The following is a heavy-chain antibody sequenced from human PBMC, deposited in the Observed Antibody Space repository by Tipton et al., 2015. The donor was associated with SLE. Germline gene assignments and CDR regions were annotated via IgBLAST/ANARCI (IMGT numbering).Heavy chain of an antibody. V-gene: IGHV4-4*07. CDR2: IYTGGRT. CDR1: GGSIIGYY. D-gene: IGHD3-10*01. J-gene: IGHJ5*02. CDR3: TVMYGSGSYPFDH. Sequence: TLSLTCTVSGGSIIGYYWSWIRQPAGKGPEWIGRIYTGGRTIHNPSLNSRVTMSLDTSKNQFSLKLTSVTAADTAVYYCTVMYGSGSYPFDHWGQGTLVTVSS.